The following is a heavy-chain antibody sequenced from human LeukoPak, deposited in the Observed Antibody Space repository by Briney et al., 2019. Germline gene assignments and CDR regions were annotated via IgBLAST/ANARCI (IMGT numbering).Heavy chain of an antibody. CDR3: ATHIAANDY. D-gene: IGHD6-25*01. Sequence: GASVKVSCKASGYTFSSYDINWVRQAPGQGLEWMGWISGYNGNTNYAQKLQGGVTMTTDTSTSTAYMELRSLRSDDTAVYYCATHIAANDYWGQGTLVTVSS. V-gene: IGHV1-18*01. CDR1: GYTFSSYD. J-gene: IGHJ4*02. CDR2: ISGYNGNT.